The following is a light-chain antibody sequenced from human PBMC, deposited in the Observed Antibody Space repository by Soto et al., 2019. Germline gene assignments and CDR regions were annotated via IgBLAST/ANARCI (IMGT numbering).Light chain of an antibody. V-gene: IGKV3-15*01. J-gene: IGKJ4*01. CDR3: QQYNDWPGS. CDR2: GAS. CDR1: QSVSSN. Sequence: EIVMTQSPATLSVSPGERATLSCRASQSVSSNLAWYQQKPGQAPRLLIYGASTRATGIPARFSGSGSGTDFTLTIRCLQAEDFAVYYCQQYNDWPGSFG.